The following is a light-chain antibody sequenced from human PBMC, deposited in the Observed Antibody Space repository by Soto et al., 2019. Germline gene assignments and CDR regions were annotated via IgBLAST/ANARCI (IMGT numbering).Light chain of an antibody. CDR1: QRVSSSY. CDR3: QHYGTSPPWT. CDR2: AAS. Sequence: EIVLTQSPGTLSLSPGERATLSCRASQRVSSSYLAWYQQHVGQAPRLLIYAASSRATGVPDRFSGSGSGQDFTLAISSLEPEDFAVYSCQHYGTSPPWTFGHGTKVEV. J-gene: IGKJ1*01. V-gene: IGKV3-20*01.